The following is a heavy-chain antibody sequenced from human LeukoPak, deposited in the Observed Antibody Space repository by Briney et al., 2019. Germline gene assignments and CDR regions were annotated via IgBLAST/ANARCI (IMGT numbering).Heavy chain of an antibody. Sequence: GGSLRLSCAASGFTFTSYSSTWVRQAPGKGLEWVSSISSDSTYIYYADSVKGRFTTSRDNAKNSLYLQMNSLRAEDTAVYYCAKDQSRYSSSWYGDDYWGQGTLVTVSS. D-gene: IGHD6-13*01. J-gene: IGHJ4*02. CDR1: GFTFTSYS. CDR3: AKDQSRYSSSWYGDDY. CDR2: ISSDSTYI. V-gene: IGHV3-21*04.